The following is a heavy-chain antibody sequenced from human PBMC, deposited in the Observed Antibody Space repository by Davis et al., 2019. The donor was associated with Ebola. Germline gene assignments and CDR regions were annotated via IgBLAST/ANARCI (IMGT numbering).Heavy chain of an antibody. D-gene: IGHD2-8*01. CDR2: TFWDDDR. CDR3: TRLAYTNGWFYFDY. CDR1: GFSLRTSGMG. J-gene: IGHJ4*02. V-gene: IGHV2-5*02. Sequence: SGPTLVQPTSTLTLTCTFSGFSLRTSGMGVGWIRQPPGRALECLGFTFWDDDRRYSPSLKSRLTITEDTSKNQVVLTMTNMDPADTATYYCTRLAYTNGWFYFDYWGQGSLVTVSS.